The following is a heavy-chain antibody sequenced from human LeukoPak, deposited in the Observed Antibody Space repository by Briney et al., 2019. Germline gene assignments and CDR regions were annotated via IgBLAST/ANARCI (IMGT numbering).Heavy chain of an antibody. Sequence: GGSLRLSCAASGFTFSSYEMNWVRQAPGKGLEWVSYISSSGSTIYADSVKGRFTVSRDNAKNSLYLQMNSLRAEDTAVYYCARGYGQVTFDYWGQGTLVTVSS. CDR3: ARGYGQVTFDY. V-gene: IGHV3-48*03. J-gene: IGHJ4*02. D-gene: IGHD5-18*01. CDR2: ISSSGSTI. CDR1: GFTFSSYE.